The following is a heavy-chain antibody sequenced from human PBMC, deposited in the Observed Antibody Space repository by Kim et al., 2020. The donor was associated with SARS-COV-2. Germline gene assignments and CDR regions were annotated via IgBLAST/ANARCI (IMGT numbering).Heavy chain of an antibody. Sequence: YSNPSLKSRVTISVDTSKNQFSLKLSSVTAADTAVYYCARDYDSSGPHLNWGQGTLVTVSS. J-gene: IGHJ4*02. V-gene: IGHV4-30-2*05. D-gene: IGHD3-22*01. CDR3: ARDYDSSGPHLN.